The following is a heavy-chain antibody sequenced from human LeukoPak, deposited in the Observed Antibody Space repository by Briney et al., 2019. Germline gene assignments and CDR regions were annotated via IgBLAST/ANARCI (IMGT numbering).Heavy chain of an antibody. CDR3: ARYYGDYVEYYYYYYGMDV. CDR2: INPNSGGT. V-gene: IGHV1-2*02. CDR1: GYTFTGYY. D-gene: IGHD4-17*01. J-gene: IGHJ6*02. Sequence: ASVKVSCKASGYTFTGYYMHWVRQAPGQGLEWMGWINPNSGGTNYAQKFQGRVTMTRDTSISTAYMELSRLRSDDTAVYYCARYYGDYVEYYYYYYGMDVWGQGATVTVSS.